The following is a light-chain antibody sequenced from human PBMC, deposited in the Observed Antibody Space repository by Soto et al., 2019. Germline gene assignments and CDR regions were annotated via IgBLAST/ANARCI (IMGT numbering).Light chain of an antibody. Sequence: IQITQSPSTLSASAGGTVTITCRTSQSVSRWLAWYQQKPGVAPKLLMYKASTLQSGVSSIFSGRGYGTLFTLTSSRLQPDDSATYYCQQYDVYSTFGQGTKVDIK. CDR2: KAS. J-gene: IGKJ1*01. CDR1: QSVSRW. CDR3: QQYDVYST. V-gene: IGKV1-5*03.